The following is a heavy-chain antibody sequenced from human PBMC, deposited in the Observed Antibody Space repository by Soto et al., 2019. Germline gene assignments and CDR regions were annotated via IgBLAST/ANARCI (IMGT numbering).Heavy chain of an antibody. D-gene: IGHD5-12*01. CDR1: GFTFSSYA. CDR2: ISSNGGST. V-gene: IGHV3-64D*06. CDR3: VKDRPRSRDGYNYVFDY. J-gene: IGHJ4*02. Sequence: PGGSLRLSCSASGFTFSSYAMHWVRPAPGKGLEYVSAISSNGGSTYYADSVKGRFTISRDNSKNTLYLQMSSLRAEDTAVYYCVKDRPRSRDGYNYVFDYWGQGTLVTSPQ.